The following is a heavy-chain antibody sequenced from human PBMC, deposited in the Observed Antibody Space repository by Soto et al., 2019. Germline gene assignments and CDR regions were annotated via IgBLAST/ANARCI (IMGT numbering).Heavy chain of an antibody. V-gene: IGHV3-30*18. CDR2: ISYDGSNK. J-gene: IGHJ4*02. CDR1: GFTFSSYG. CDR3: AKDRMPVSGTLFDF. Sequence: GGSLRLSCAASGFTFSSYGMHWVRQAPGKGLEWVAIISYDGSNKYYADSVKGRFTISRDNSKNTVYLQMNSLRGEDTAAYYCAKDRMPVSGTLFDFWGQGILVTVSS. D-gene: IGHD6-19*01.